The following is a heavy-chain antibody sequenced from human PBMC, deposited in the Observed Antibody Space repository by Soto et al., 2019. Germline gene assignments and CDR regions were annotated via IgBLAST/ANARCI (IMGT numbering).Heavy chain of an antibody. J-gene: IGHJ4*02. CDR1: GYSFTSYD. Sequence: ASVKVSCKASGYSFTSYDINWVRQATGQGLEWMGWMNPNSGNTDYGQNFQGRVTMNRDTSTRTAYMELSSLRSEDTAVYFCARSSFLIPVADHWGQGTLVTVSS. V-gene: IGHV1-8*01. CDR2: MNPNSGNT. CDR3: ARSSFLIPVADH. D-gene: IGHD6-19*01.